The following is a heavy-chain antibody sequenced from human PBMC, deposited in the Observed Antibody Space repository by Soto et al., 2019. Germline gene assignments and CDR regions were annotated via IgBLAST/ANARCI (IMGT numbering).Heavy chain of an antibody. V-gene: IGHV1-46*01. CDR2: INPSGGST. J-gene: IGHJ4*02. D-gene: IGHD4-4*01. CDR3: ARYDYNGYYFDY. CDR1: GDTFTDYY. Sequence: ASVKVSCKASGDTFTDYYIHWVRQAPGQGLEWIGIINPSGGSTTYAQKFQGRVTMTRDTSTTTVYMELSSLKSEDTAVYYCARYDYNGYYFDYWGQGTLVTVSS.